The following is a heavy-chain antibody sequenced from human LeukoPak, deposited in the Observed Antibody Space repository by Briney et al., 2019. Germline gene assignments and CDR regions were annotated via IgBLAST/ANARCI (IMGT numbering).Heavy chain of an antibody. CDR1: GGSFSGYY. Sequence: PSETLSLTCAAYGGSFSGYYWSWIRQPPGKGLEWIGEINHSGSTNYNPSLKSRVTISVDTSKNQFSLKLSSVTAADTAVYYCARDRWVGITGTTVRGWFDPWGQGTLVTVSS. CDR3: ARDRWVGITGTTVRGWFDP. V-gene: IGHV4-34*01. J-gene: IGHJ5*02. D-gene: IGHD1-20*01. CDR2: INHSGST.